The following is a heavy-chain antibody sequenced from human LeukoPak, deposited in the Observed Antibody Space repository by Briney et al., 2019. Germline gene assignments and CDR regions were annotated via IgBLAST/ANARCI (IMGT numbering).Heavy chain of an antibody. V-gene: IGHV4-31*03. Sequence: SQTLSLTCTVSGGSISGGGYYWSWIRQHPGKGLEWIGYIYYSGSTYYNPSLKSRVTISVDTSKNQFSLKLSSVTAADTAVYYCAGDLGYYDRAWGQGTLVTVSS. J-gene: IGHJ5*02. CDR3: AGDLGYYDRA. CDR2: IYYSGST. D-gene: IGHD3-22*01. CDR1: GGSISGGGYY.